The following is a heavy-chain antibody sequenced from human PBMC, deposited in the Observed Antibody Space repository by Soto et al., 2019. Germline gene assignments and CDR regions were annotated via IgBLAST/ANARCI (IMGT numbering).Heavy chain of an antibody. Sequence: ASVKVSCKASGYTFTSYGISWVRQAPGQGLEWMGWISAYNGNTNYAQKLQGRVTMTTDTSTSTAYMELSSLRSEDTAVYYCARGLGYCSGGSCQNWFDPWGQGTLVTVSS. V-gene: IGHV1-18*01. CDR2: ISAYNGNT. CDR3: ARGLGYCSGGSCQNWFDP. CDR1: GYTFTSYG. J-gene: IGHJ5*02. D-gene: IGHD2-15*01.